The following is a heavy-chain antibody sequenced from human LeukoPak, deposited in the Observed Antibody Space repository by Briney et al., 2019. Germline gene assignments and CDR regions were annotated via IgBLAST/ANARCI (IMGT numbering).Heavy chain of an antibody. CDR1: GGSISSYY. J-gene: IGHJ3*02. D-gene: IGHD3-22*01. V-gene: IGHV4-59*01. CDR3: ARDSFYYDSSDSWDDAFDI. CDR2: IHYSGKT. Sequence: SETLSLTCTVSGGSISSYYWSWIRQSPGKGLEWIGNIHYSGKTHYNPSLKSRVTMSVDTSKNQFSLKLSSVTAADTAVHYCARDSFYYDSSDSWDDAFDIWGQGTMVTVSS.